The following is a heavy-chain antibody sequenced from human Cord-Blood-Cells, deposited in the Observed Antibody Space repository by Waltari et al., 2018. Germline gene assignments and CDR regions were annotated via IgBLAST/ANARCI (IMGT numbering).Heavy chain of an antibody. J-gene: IGHJ4*02. Sequence: QVQLQQWGAGLLKPSETLSLTCAVYGGSFSGYYWSWIRHAPGKGLEWIGEINHSGSTNYNPSLKSRVTISVDTSKNQFSLKLSSVTAADTAVYYCGRGRGAARHFDYWGQGTLVTIAS. D-gene: IGHD6-6*01. V-gene: IGHV4-34*01. CDR2: INHSGST. CDR3: GRGRGAARHFDY. CDR1: GGSFSGYY.